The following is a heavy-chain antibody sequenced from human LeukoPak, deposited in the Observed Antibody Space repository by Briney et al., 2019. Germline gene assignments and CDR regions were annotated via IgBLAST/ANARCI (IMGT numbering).Heavy chain of an antibody. CDR1: GYTFTSNG. Sequence: GASVKVSCKASGYTFTSNGITWVRQAPGQGLEWLGWINTYNGNTNYAQKLQGRVTMTTDTSTSTVYMELRSLRSEDTAVYYCARDVLFHRTGNSAYADALDIWGQGTMVTVSS. CDR2: INTYNGNT. V-gene: IGHV1-18*01. J-gene: IGHJ3*02. CDR3: ARDVLFHRTGNSAYADALDI. D-gene: IGHD5-12*01.